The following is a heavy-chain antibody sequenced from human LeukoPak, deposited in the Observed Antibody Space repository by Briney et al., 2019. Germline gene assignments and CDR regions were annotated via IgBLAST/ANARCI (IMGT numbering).Heavy chain of an antibody. Sequence: EASVKVSCKTSGYFFPSYGISWVRQAPGQGPEWMGWISAYNGNTNYAQKLQGRVTMTTDTSTRTAYMELRSLRSDDTAVYYCARQSGQLWFGEDHYYYSYMDVWGKGTTVTISS. V-gene: IGHV1-18*01. CDR1: GYFFPSYG. CDR3: ARQSGQLWFGEDHYYYSYMDV. CDR2: ISAYNGNT. D-gene: IGHD3-10*01. J-gene: IGHJ6*03.